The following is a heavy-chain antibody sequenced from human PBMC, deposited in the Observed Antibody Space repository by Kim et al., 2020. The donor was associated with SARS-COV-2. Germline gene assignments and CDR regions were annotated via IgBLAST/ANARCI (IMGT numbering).Heavy chain of an antibody. J-gene: IGHJ5*01. CDR3: ARDVTISFSRGFDS. CDR1: GFTFSNYW. D-gene: IGHD3-3*01. CDR2: IKQDGSEK. V-gene: IGHV3-7*03. Sequence: GGSLRLSCAASGFTFSNYWMSWVRQAPGKGLEWVANIKQDGSEKYYVDSVKGRFTISRDNAKNSLYLQMNSLRAEDTAVYYCARDVTISFSRGFDSWGQGPLVTVSS.